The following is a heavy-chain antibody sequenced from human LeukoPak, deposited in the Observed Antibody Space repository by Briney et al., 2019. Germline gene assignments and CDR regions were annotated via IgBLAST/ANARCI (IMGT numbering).Heavy chain of an antibody. CDR3: ARDASLAGDRVEY. V-gene: IGHV3-48*03. Sequence: GGSLRLSCAASGFTFSSYEMSWVRQVPGKGLEWVSYIGGRGSAIYYADSVKGRFTISRDNAKNSLYLQMISLRAEDTGVYYCARDASLAGDRVEYWGQGTLVTVSS. CDR2: IGGRGSAI. J-gene: IGHJ4*02. D-gene: IGHD3-16*01. CDR1: GFTFSSYE.